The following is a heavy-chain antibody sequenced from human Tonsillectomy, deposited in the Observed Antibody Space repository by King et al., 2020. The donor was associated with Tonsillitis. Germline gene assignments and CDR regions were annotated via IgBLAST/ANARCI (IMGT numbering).Heavy chain of an antibody. J-gene: IGHJ2*01. Sequence: VQLVESGGGLVQPGGSLRLSCAASGFTFSSYAVHWVRQAPGKGLEYVSAISGNGGSTYYANSAKGRFTISRDNSKNTLYLQMGSLRAEDMAVYYCARLGEQWQTRGYFDLWGRGTLVTVSS. CDR2: ISGNGGST. D-gene: IGHD6-19*01. CDR3: ARLGEQWQTRGYFDL. V-gene: IGHV3-64*01. CDR1: GFTFSSYA.